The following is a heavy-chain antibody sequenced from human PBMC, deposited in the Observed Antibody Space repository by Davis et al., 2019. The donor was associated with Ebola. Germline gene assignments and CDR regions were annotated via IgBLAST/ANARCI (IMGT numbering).Heavy chain of an antibody. V-gene: IGHV1-18*01. Sequence: AASVKVSCNASAYTFTTYGISWVRQAPGQGLEWMGWIGAYNGNTNYAQNLQGRVTMTTDTSTSTAYMEVRSLRYDDTAVYYCARAVTMVLPSGWFDPWGQGTLVTVSS. CDR3: ARAVTMVLPSGWFDP. CDR1: AYTFTTYG. J-gene: IGHJ5*02. CDR2: IGAYNGNT. D-gene: IGHD3-10*01.